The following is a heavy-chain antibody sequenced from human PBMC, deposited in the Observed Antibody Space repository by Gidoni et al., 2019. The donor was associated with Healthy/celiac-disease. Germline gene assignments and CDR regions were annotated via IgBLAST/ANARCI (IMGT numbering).Heavy chain of an antibody. Sequence: QVQLQQWGAGLLKPSETLSLTCAVYGGSFSGYYWSWIRQPPGKGLEWIGEINHSGSTNYNPSLKSRVTISVDTSKNQFSLKLSSVTAADTAVYYCARGGLYYYGSGSYYKAKAYFDYWGQGTLVTVSS. CDR2: INHSGST. CDR3: ARGGLYYYGSGSYYKAKAYFDY. J-gene: IGHJ4*02. V-gene: IGHV4-34*01. D-gene: IGHD3-10*01. CDR1: GGSFSGYY.